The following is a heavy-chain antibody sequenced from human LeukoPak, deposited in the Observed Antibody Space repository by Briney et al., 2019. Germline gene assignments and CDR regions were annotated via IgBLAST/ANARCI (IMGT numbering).Heavy chain of an antibody. D-gene: IGHD2-21*02. CDR2: ISGSGGST. CDR1: GFTFSGYA. Sequence: PGGSLRLSCAASGFTFSGYAMSWVRQAPGKGLEWVSGISGSGGSTYYADSVKGRFTISRDNSKNTFYLQMNSLRAEDTAVYYCARDGDVPPYTVPWGWFDPWGQGTLVTVSS. J-gene: IGHJ5*02. CDR3: ARDGDVPPYTVPWGWFDP. V-gene: IGHV3-23*01.